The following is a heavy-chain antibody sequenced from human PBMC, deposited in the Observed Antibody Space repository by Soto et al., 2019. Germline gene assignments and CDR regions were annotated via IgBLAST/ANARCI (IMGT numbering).Heavy chain of an antibody. J-gene: IGHJ6*02. V-gene: IGHV1-8*01. CDR1: GYTFTSYD. CDR2: MNPNSGNT. Sequence: ASVKVSCKASGYTFTSYDINWVRQATGQGLEWMGWMNPNSGNTGYAQKFQGRVTMTRNTSISTAYVELSSLRSEDTAVYYCARGPYYDFWSGYWYYYYGMDVWGQGTTVTVSS. D-gene: IGHD3-3*01. CDR3: ARGPYYDFWSGYWYYYYGMDV.